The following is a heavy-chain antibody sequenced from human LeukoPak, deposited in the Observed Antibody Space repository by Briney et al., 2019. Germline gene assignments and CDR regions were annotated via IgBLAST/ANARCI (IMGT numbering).Heavy chain of an antibody. J-gene: IGHJ4*02. V-gene: IGHV1-18*04. CDR3: ARDGSIFGVAALSIKFDY. CDR2: ISAYNGNT. D-gene: IGHD3-3*01. CDR1: GYTFTGYY. Sequence: ASVKVSCKASGYTFTGYYMHWVRQAPGQGLEWMGWISAYNGNTNYAQKLQGRVTMTTDTSTSTAYMELRSLRSDDTAVYYCARDGSIFGVAALSIKFDYWGQGTLVTVSS.